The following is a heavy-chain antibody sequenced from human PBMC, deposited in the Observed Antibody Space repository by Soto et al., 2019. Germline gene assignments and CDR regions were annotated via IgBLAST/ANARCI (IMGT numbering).Heavy chain of an antibody. CDR2: ISSNGGTT. V-gene: IGHV3-64*01. CDR1: GFPLSGYN. CDR3: VRRVSGNYDY. J-gene: IGHJ4*02. Sequence: EVQLAESGGGMVQPGGSLRLSCVASGFPLSGYNMNWFRQAPGKGLEYVSSISSNGGTTYYGNSVKGRFTISRDNSKNTLYLQMGSLRAEDMAVYYCVRRVSGNYDYWGQGTLVTVSS. D-gene: IGHD1-7*01.